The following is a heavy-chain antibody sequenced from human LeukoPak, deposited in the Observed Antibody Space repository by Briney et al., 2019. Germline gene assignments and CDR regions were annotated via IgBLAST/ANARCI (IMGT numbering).Heavy chain of an antibody. CDR1: GYTFTSYD. J-gene: IGHJ6*03. CDR3: ARHGIVVVPAANRHYYYYYMDV. CDR2: MNPNSGNT. Sequence: GASVKVSCKASGYTFTSYDINWVRQATGQGLEWMGWMNPNSGNTGYAQKFQGRVTITRNTSISTAYMELSSLRSEDTAVYYCARHGIVVVPAANRHYYYYYMDVWGKGTTVTVSS. D-gene: IGHD2-2*01. V-gene: IGHV1-8*03.